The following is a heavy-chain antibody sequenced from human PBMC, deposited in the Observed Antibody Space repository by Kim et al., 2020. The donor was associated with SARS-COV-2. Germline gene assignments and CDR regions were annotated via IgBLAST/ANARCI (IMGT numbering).Heavy chain of an antibody. CDR2: ISTRGESI. CDR1: GLSFSDSY. Sequence: GGSLILSCAASGLSFSDSYMNWVRQAPGKGLEGLSFISTRGESIFYADSVEGRFTISRDNAKNSLYLQMNYLRDEDKAVYYCARSGNGYNAFCIWGQGAL. J-gene: IGHJ4*02. V-gene: IGHV3-11*01. CDR3: ARSGNGYNAFCI. D-gene: IGHD5-12*01.